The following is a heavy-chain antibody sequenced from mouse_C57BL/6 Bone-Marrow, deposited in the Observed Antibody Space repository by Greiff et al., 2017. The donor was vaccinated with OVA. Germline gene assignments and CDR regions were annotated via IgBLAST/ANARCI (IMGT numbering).Heavy chain of an antibody. V-gene: IGHV1-52*01. Sequence: QVQLQQPGAELVRPGSSVKLSCKASGYTFPSYWMHWVKQRPIQGLEWIGNIDPSDSETHYNQKFPDQATLPVDKSSRTAYMQLSSRRSEDYEVDDYERTGGVGDYGSPYFDFWGTGTTLTVSS. CDR2: IDPSDSET. CDR3: ERTGGVGDYGSPYFDF. D-gene: IGHD1-1*01. CDR1: GYTFPSYW. J-gene: IGHJ2*01.